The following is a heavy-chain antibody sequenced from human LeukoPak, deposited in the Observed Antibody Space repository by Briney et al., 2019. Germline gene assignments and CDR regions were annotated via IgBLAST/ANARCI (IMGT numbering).Heavy chain of an antibody. Sequence: GGSLRLSCAASGFTFSSYSMNWVRQAPGKGLEWVSSISSSSYIYYADSVKGRFTISRDNAKNSLYLQMNSLRAEDTAVYYCAREGGYSYGVDYWGQGTLVTVSS. J-gene: IGHJ4*02. CDR2: ISSSSYI. CDR1: GFTFSSYS. CDR3: AREGGYSYGVDY. V-gene: IGHV3-21*01. D-gene: IGHD5-18*01.